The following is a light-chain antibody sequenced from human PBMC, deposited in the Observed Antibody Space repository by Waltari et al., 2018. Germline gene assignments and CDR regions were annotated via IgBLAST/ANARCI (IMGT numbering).Light chain of an antibody. J-gene: IGKJ1*01. V-gene: IGKV2-28*01. CDR1: QSLLHRNGKNY. CDR3: MQSLLALWT. CDR2: LGS. Sequence: DIVMTQSPFSLPVTPGEPASISCRSSQSLLHRNGKNYLDLYLQKQGQSPQLLFYLGSIRASGVPDRFSASGSGTDFTLKISRVEAEDVGVYYCMQSLLALWTFGQGTKVEIK.